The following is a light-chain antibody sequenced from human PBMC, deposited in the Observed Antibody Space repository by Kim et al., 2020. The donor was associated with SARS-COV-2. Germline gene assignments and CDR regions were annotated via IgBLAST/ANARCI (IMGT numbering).Light chain of an antibody. J-gene: IGLJ2*01. CDR3: SSYASSRYVL. CDR1: SSDIGGYNY. Sequence: GQSITISCIGTSSDIGGYNYVSWYQQRPGKVPKLMIYNVSKRPSGVSNRFSASKAGNTASLTISGLQAEDEADYYCSSYASSRYVLFGGGTQLTVL. V-gene: IGLV2-14*03. CDR2: NVS.